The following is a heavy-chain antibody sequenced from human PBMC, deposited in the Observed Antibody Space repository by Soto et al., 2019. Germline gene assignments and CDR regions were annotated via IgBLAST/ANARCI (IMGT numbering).Heavy chain of an antibody. Sequence: VQLVESGGGLVQPGGSLRLSCAASGFTFSTYWMSWVRQAPGKGLEWVANIKQDGGEKYYLDSVKGRFTISRDNAKNSLYLQMNSLRAEDTAVYYCARETSAAWPYYLDYWGQGTLVTVSS. CDR2: IKQDGGEK. J-gene: IGHJ4*02. CDR3: ARETSAAWPYYLDY. D-gene: IGHD3-10*01. V-gene: IGHV3-7*01. CDR1: GFTFSTYW.